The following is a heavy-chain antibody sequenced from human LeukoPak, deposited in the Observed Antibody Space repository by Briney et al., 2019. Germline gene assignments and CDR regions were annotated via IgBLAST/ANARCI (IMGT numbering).Heavy chain of an antibody. J-gene: IGHJ5*02. CDR3: AKDLHDILTGSPPGWFDP. V-gene: IGHV3-23*01. D-gene: IGHD3-9*01. CDR2: ISGSGGST. CDR1: GFTFSSYA. Sequence: GGSLRLSCAASGFTFSSYAMSWVRQAPGKGLEWVSAISGSGGSTYYADSVKGRFTISRDNSKSTLYLQMNSLRAEDTAVYYCAKDLHDILTGSPPGWFDPWGQGTLVTVSS.